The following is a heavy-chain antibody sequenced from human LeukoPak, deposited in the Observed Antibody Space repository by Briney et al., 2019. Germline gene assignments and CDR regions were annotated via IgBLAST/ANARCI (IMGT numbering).Heavy chain of an antibody. J-gene: IGHJ4*02. D-gene: IGHD3-10*01. Sequence: ASVKVSCKASGYTFTGSCVHWVRQAPGQGLEWMGWINPNGGDTNYAQKFQGRVAMTRDTSISTAYMELNRLRSDDTAVYYCARAGDSGSLLYPLDYWGQGALVTVSS. CDR3: ARAGDSGSLLYPLDY. V-gene: IGHV1-2*02. CDR1: GYTFTGSC. CDR2: INPNGGDT.